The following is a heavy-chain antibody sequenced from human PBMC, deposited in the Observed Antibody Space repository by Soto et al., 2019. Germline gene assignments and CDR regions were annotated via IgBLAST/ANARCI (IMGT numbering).Heavy chain of an antibody. D-gene: IGHD6-19*01. CDR2: VYYTEST. Sequence: QVQLQESGPGLVKPSETLSLTCSVSGGSISGSYWSWIRQSPGKGLEWLGYVYYTESTNYSPSLRSRVSISVDTSKHEFSLRLSSVTDAATAVYFCARSVAVPGAHIDYWGQGTQVTVSS. CDR1: GGSISGSY. CDR3: ARSVAVPGAHIDY. J-gene: IGHJ4*02. V-gene: IGHV4-59*01.